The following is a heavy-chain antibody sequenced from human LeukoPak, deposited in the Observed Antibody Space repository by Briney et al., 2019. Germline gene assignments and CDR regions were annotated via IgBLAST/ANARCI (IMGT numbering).Heavy chain of an antibody. CDR3: ARAPMVRGVMEY. V-gene: IGHV4-38-2*02. J-gene: IGHJ4*02. Sequence: SETLSLTCTVSAYSISSGYYWGWIRQPPGKGLEWIGSIYHSGTTYYSPSLKSRVTISVDTSKNQFSLKLSSVTAADTAVYYCARAPMVRGVMEYWGQGTLVTVSS. D-gene: IGHD3-10*01. CDR1: AYSISSGYY. CDR2: IYHSGTT.